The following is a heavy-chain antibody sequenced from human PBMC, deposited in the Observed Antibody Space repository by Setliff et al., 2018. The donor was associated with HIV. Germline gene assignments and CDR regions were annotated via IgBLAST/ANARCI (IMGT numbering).Heavy chain of an antibody. Sequence: SETLSLTCAVYGGSFMGYYWNWIRQPPGKGLEWIGEINHSGNANSNPSLKSRVTISVDPSKSQFSLRLNSVTAADTATYYCARGPESVAPRMCAFDIWGQGTMVTVSS. V-gene: IGHV4-34*01. J-gene: IGHJ3*02. CDR3: ARGPESVAPRMCAFDI. CDR1: GGSFMGYY. CDR2: INHSGNA. D-gene: IGHD6-6*01.